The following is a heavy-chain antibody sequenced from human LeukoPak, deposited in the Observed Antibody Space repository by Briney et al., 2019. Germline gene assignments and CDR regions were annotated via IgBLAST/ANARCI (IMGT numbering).Heavy chain of an antibody. Sequence: GGSLRLSCAASGFTFSSYWMSWVRQAPGKGLEWVAVISYDGSNKYYADSVKGRFTISRDNSKNTLYLQMNSLRAEETAVYYCAKERSRGGDCLDYWGQGTLVTVSS. CDR2: ISYDGSNK. V-gene: IGHV3-30*18. CDR1: GFTFSSYW. D-gene: IGHD2-21*02. CDR3: AKERSRGGDCLDY. J-gene: IGHJ4*02.